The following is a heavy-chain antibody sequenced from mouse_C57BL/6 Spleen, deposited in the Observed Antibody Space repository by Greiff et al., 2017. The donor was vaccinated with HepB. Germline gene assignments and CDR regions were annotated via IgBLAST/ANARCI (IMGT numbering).Heavy chain of an antibody. D-gene: IGHD2-4*01. CDR2: INPYNGGT. V-gene: IGHV1-19*01. Sequence: VQLKQSGPVLVKPGASVKMSCKASGYTFTDYYMNWVKQSHGKSLEWIGVINPYNGGTSYNQKFKGKATLTVDKSSSTAYMELNSLTSEDSAVYYCARPGDYDADYYAMDYWGQGTSVTVSS. J-gene: IGHJ4*01. CDR1: GYTFTDYY. CDR3: ARPGDYDADYYAMDY.